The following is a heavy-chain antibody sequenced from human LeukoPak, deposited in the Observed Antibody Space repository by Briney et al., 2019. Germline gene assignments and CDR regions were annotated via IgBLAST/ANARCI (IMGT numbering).Heavy chain of an antibody. CDR3: PRLWFGELFSGAQLDP. CDR1: GFTFSSYG. D-gene: IGHD3-10*01. CDR2: ISGSGGST. V-gene: IGHV3-23*01. J-gene: IGHJ5*02. Sequence: PGGSLRPSCAASGFTFSSYGMSWVRQAPGKGLEWVSAISGSGGSTYYADSVKGRFTISRDNSKNTLYLQMNSLRAEDTAVYYCPRLWFGELFSGAQLDPWGQGTLVTVSS.